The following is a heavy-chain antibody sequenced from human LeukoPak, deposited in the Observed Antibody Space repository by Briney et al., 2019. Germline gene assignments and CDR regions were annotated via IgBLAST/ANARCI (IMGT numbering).Heavy chain of an antibody. CDR1: GGPISSYY. J-gene: IGHJ4*02. Sequence: PSETLSLTCTVSGGPISSYYWSWIRQPPGKGLEWIGYIYYSGSTNYNPSLKSRVTISVDTSKNQFSLKLSSVTAADTAVYYCARRGGAAAGVFDYWGQGTLVTVSS. D-gene: IGHD6-13*01. CDR3: ARRGGAAAGVFDY. CDR2: IYYSGST. V-gene: IGHV4-59*08.